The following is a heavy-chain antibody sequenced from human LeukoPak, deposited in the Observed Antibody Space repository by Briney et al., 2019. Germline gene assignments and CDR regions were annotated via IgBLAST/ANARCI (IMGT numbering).Heavy chain of an antibody. CDR2: INPNSGGT. V-gene: IGHV1-2*02. CDR3: ARVARPAIVATTPPMKY. J-gene: IGHJ4*02. CDR1: GYTFTCYY. D-gene: IGHD5-12*01. Sequence: GASVKVSCKASGYTFTCYYMHWVRQAPGQGLEWMGWINPNSGGTNYAQKFQGRVTMTRDTSISTAYMELSRLRSDDTAVYYCARVARPAIVATTPPMKYWGQGTLVTVSS.